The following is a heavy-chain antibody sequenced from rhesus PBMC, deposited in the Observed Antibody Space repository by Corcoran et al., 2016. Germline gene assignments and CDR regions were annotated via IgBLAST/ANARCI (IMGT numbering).Heavy chain of an antibody. Sequence: EVQLVESGGGLVQTGGSLSISCAASGLIFGAYGIHWVRQAPRKGLVWVSSINNTGKTIDYAESVKGLFTVARDNAKNSLSLKMNGLRAEDTAVYYCTRSLGTYYDYWGQGVLVTVSS. J-gene: IGHJ4*01. CDR2: INNTGKTI. CDR3: TRSLGTYYDY. V-gene: IGHV3-7*01. D-gene: IGHD3-16*01. CDR1: GLIFGAYG.